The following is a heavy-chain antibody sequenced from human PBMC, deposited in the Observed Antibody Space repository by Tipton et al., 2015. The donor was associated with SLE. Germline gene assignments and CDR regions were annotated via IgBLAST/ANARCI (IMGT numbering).Heavy chain of an antibody. J-gene: IGHJ4*02. CDR3: ARGYRATMVRGVIAGFDY. CDR2: IYYSGST. V-gene: IGHV4-59*11. CDR1: GGSISSHY. Sequence: TLSLTCTVSGGSISSHYWSWIRQPPGKGLEWIGYIYYSGSTNYNPSLKSRVTISVDTSKNQFSLKLSSVTAADTAVYYCARGYRATMVRGVIAGFDYWGQGTLVTVSS. D-gene: IGHD3-10*01.